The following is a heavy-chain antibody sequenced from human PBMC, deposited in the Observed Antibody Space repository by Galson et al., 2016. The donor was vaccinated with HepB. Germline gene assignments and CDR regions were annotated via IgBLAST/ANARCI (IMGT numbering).Heavy chain of an antibody. CDR2: IHRGGGT. CDR3: AVVGGVSRD. V-gene: IGHV3-66*01. J-gene: IGHJ4*02. CDR1: GFTVSASS. D-gene: IGHD2-15*01. Sequence: SLRLSCAASGFTVSASSMTWVRQAPGKGLEWVSTIHRGGGTYYTYSVKGRFTIARDSSKNTLYLQMSSLKVEDTAVYYCAVVGGVSRDWGQGTLVTVSS.